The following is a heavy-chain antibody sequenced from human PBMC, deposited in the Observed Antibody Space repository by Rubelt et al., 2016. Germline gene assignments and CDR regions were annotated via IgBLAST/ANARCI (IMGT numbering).Heavy chain of an antibody. D-gene: IGHD5-24*01. J-gene: IGHJ3*02. Sequence: QVQLVQSGAEVKKPGASVKVSCKASGYTFTSYGISWVRQAPGQGLEWMGWISAYNGNTNYAQKLQGRVTMTTDPSTSTAYMGRRSLRSDDTAVYYCARRDGYNWDDAFDIWGQGTMVTVSS. CDR1: GYTFTSYG. CDR2: ISAYNGNT. CDR3: ARRDGYNWDDAFDI. V-gene: IGHV1-18*01.